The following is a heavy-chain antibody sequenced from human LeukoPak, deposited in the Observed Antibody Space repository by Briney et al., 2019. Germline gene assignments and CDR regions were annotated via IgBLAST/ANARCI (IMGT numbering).Heavy chain of an antibody. CDR2: LYSGGST. V-gene: IGHV3-53*01. J-gene: IGHJ2*01. Sequence: GGSLRLSCAASGFTVNSNSMSWVRQAPGKGLEWVSVLYSGGSTEYADSVKGRFTISRDNSKSTLYLQMNSLRVEDTAVFYCAREYCSGGGCYGYFDLWGRGTLVTVSS. CDR1: GFTVNSNS. CDR3: AREYCSGGGCYGYFDL. D-gene: IGHD2-15*01.